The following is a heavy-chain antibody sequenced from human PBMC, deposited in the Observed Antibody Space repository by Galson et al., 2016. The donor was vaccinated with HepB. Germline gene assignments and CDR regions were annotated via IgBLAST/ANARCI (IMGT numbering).Heavy chain of an antibody. CDR2: ISGYNGNS. CDR1: GYTFTRYA. D-gene: IGHD3-3*01. CDR3: ARGPQYDFTRGHIPRAYDV. Sequence: SVKVSCKASGYTFTRYAISWVRQVPGQGFEWMGWISGYNGNSNSAQKFQDRVTMTTETTTSTVYMELRNLRSDGTAVYYCARGPQYDFTRGHIPRAYDVWGQGTMVTVS. V-gene: IGHV1-18*01. J-gene: IGHJ3*01.